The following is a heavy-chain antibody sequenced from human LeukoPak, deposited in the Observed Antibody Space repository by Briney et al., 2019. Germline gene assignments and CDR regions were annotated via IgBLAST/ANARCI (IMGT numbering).Heavy chain of an antibody. CDR1: GFPFSTYA. J-gene: IGHJ6*02. CDR3: ARDEPIAAAGTGTDGYGMDV. Sequence: PGTSLRLSCAASGFPFSTYAMNWVRQAPGKGLEWVSAVTGSGANSYYADSVKGRFTISRDNSKNTLYPQMNSLRAEDTAVYYCARDEPIAAAGTGTDGYGMDVWGQGTTVTVSS. CDR2: VTGSGANS. V-gene: IGHV3-23*01. D-gene: IGHD6-13*01.